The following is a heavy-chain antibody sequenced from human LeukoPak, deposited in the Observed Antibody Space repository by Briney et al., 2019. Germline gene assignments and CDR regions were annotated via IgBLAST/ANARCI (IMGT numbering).Heavy chain of an antibody. D-gene: IGHD4-11*01. V-gene: IGHV4-38-2*01. CDR3: ARILTTFDS. J-gene: IGHJ4*02. CDR1: GFTFTDYH. CDR2: FYYIGGT. Sequence: PGGSLRLSCAASGFTFTDYHMSWIRQPPGKRLEWIGSFYYIGGTYYNPSLEGRVTISADSSKNQFSLKLTSVTAADTALYYCARILTTFDSWGQGTLVTVSS.